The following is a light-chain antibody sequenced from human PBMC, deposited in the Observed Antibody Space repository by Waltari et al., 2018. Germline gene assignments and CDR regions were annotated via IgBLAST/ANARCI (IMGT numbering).Light chain of an antibody. Sequence: QSALTQPASVSGSPGQSITLPCTGTSSDVGAYNYVSWYQQHPGKAPKLIIYDVSDRPSGVSNRFSGSKSGNTASLTISGLQAEDETDYYCSSYTSSSTRVVFGGGTKLTVL. CDR1: SSDVGAYNY. CDR2: DVS. J-gene: IGLJ2*01. CDR3: SSYTSSSTRVV. V-gene: IGLV2-14*03.